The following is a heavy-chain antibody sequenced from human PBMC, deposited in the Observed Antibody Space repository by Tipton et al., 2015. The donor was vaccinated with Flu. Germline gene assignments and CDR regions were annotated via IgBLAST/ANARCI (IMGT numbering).Heavy chain of an antibody. CDR1: GGSISTYY. CDR2: INYNGGI. Sequence: TLSLTCTVSGGSISTYYWSWIRQPPGKGLEWIGFINYNGGIDYNPSLKSRVTISVDTSKNQFSLRLSSVTAADMAVYYCARAPYSDYDTSGSSFDYWGQGTLVTVSS. CDR3: ARAPYSDYDTSGSSFDY. D-gene: IGHD3-22*01. V-gene: IGHV4-59*01. J-gene: IGHJ4*02.